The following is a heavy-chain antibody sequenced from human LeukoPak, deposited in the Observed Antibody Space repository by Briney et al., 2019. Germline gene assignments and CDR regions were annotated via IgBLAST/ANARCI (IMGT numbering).Heavy chain of an antibody. J-gene: IGHJ4*02. CDR1: GYTFTGYY. V-gene: IGHV1-2*02. Sequence: GASVKVSCKASGYTFTGYYIHWVRQAPGQGLEWMGWINPNSGGTNYAQKFQGRVTMTRDTSISTAYMELSRLRSDDTAVYYCAMGYIWGSYRYPFDYWAQGTLVTVSS. CDR2: INPNSGGT. D-gene: IGHD3-16*02. CDR3: AMGYIWGSYRYPFDY.